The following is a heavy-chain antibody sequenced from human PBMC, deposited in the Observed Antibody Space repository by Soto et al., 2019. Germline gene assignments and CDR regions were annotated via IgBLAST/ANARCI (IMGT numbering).Heavy chain of an antibody. CDR3: ARGSTMVRGVIITLHYYYMDV. CDR2: MNPNSGNT. Sequence: ASVKVSCKASGYTFTSYDINWVRQATGQGLEWMGWMNPNSGNTGYAQKFQGRVTMTRNTSINTAYMELGSLRSEDTAVYYCARGSTMVRGVIITLHYYYMDVWGKGTTVTVSS. CDR1: GYTFTSYD. D-gene: IGHD3-10*01. V-gene: IGHV1-8*01. J-gene: IGHJ6*03.